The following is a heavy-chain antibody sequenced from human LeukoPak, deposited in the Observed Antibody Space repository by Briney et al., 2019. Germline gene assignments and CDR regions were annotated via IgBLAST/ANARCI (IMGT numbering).Heavy chain of an antibody. J-gene: IGHJ4*02. V-gene: IGHV4-30-4*01. D-gene: IGHD2-2*01. CDR2: IYYSGST. Sequence: PSETLSLTCTVSGGSISSGDYYWSWIRQPPGKGLEWIGYIYYSGSTYYNPSLKSRVTISVDTSKNQFSLKLSSVTAADTAVYYCAGRYCSSTSCQLDYWGQGTLVTVSS. CDR1: GGSISSGDYY. CDR3: AGRYCSSTSCQLDY.